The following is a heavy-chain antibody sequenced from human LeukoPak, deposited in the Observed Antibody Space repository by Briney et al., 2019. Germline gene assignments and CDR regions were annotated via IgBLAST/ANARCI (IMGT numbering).Heavy chain of an antibody. V-gene: IGHV3-30*18. CDR1: GFTFSSYG. D-gene: IGHD2-2*01. CDR2: ISYDGSNK. J-gene: IGHJ6*02. Sequence: GSLRLSCAASGFTFSSYGMHWVRQAPGKGLEWVAVISYDGSNKYYADSVKGRFTISRDTSKNTLYLQMNSLRAEDTAVYYCAKRGQYCSSTSCSGMDVWGQGTTVTVSS. CDR3: AKRGQYCSSTSCSGMDV.